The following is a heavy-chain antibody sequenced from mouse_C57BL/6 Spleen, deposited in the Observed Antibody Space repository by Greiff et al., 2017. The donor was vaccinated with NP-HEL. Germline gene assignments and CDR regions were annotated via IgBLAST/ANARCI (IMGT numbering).Heavy chain of an antibody. Sequence: VQLKQSGPELVKPGASVKISCKASGYAFSSSWMNWVKQRPGKGLEWIGRIYPGDGDTNYNGKFKGKATLTADKSSSTAYMQLSSLTSEASALYFCARARQGAMDYWGQGNSVTVSS. CDR1: GYAFSSSW. J-gene: IGHJ4*01. CDR3: ARARQGAMDY. CDR2: IYPGDGDT. V-gene: IGHV1-82*01.